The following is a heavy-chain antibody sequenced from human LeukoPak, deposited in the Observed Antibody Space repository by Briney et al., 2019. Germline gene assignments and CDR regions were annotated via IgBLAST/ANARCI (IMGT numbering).Heavy chain of an antibody. D-gene: IGHD3-10*01. J-gene: IGHJ4*02. V-gene: IGHV3-30*02. CDR3: ARDSSMLRGPLVIYYFDF. Sequence: PGGSLRLSCAAAGFTFSTYGMHWVRQAPGKGLEWVSFIRYVGINKYYADSVKGRFTISRDNSKNTLYLQMNSLRVEDTAVYYCARDSSMLRGPLVIYYFDFWGQGTLVTVSS. CDR1: GFTFSTYG. CDR2: IRYVGINK.